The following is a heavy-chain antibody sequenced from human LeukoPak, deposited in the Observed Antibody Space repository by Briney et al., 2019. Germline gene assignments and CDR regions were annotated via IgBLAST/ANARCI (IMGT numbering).Heavy chain of an antibody. J-gene: IGHJ4*02. CDR2: ISGGGGST. D-gene: IGHD2-21*01. V-gene: IGHV3-23*01. Sequence: GGSLRLSCAASGSTFSTYAMSWVRQAPGKGLEWVSTISGGGGSTWYADSLKGRSAISRDNSRSTLYLQMNSLRAEDTAVYYCARHLDWAFDYWGQGTLVTVSS. CDR3: ARHLDWAFDY. CDR1: GSTFSTYA.